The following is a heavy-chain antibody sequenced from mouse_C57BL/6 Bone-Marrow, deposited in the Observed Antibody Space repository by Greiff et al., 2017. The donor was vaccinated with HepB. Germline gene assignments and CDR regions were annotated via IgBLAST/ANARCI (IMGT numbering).Heavy chain of an antibody. J-gene: IGHJ2*01. CDR1: GFTFSSYA. CDR3: TRGGITFDY. Sequence: EVQRVESGEGLVKPGGSLKLSCAASGFTFSSYAMSWVRQTPEKRLEWVAYISSGGDYIYYADTVKGRFTISRDNARNTLYLKMSSLKSEDTAMYYCTRGGITFDYWGQGTTLTVSS. D-gene: IGHD1-1*01. CDR2: ISSGGDYI. V-gene: IGHV5-9-1*02.